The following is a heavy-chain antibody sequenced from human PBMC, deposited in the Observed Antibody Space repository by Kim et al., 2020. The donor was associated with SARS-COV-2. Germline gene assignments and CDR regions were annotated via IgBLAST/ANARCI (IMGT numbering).Heavy chain of an antibody. V-gene: IGHV4-30-4*01. CDR2: IYYSGST. CDR3: ARLKLGYCSGGSCKPVGGYY. Sequence: SETLSLTCTVSGGSISSGDYYWSWIRQPPGKGLEWIGYIYYSGSTYYNPSLKSRVTISVDTSKNQFSLKLSSVTAADTAVYYCARLKLGYCSGGSCKPVGGYYWGQGTLVTVSS. CDR1: GGSISSGDYY. J-gene: IGHJ4*02. D-gene: IGHD2-15*01.